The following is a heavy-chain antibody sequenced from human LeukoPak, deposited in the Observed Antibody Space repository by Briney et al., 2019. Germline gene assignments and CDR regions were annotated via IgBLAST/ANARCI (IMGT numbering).Heavy chain of an antibody. D-gene: IGHD6-19*01. V-gene: IGHV3-21*01. Sequence: GGSLRLSCAASGFTFSSYSMNWVRQAPGKGLEWVSSISSSSSYIYYADSVKGRFTISRDNAKNSLYLQMNSLRAEDTAVYYCARASGYNSGWYDDAFDIWGQGTMVTVSS. CDR1: GFTFSSYS. J-gene: IGHJ3*02. CDR3: ARASGYNSGWYDDAFDI. CDR2: ISSSSSYI.